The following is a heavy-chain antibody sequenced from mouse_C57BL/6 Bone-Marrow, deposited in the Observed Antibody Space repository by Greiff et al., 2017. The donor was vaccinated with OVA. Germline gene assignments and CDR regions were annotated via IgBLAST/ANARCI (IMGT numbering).Heavy chain of an antibody. CDR1: GYTFTSYW. CDR3: ARVYGSSYDYAMDD. V-gene: IGHV1-64*01. Sequence: QVQLQQPGAELVKPGASVKLSCKASGYTFTSYWMHWVKQRPGQGLEWIGMIHPNSGSTNYNEKFKSKATLTVDKSSSTAYMQLSSLTSEDSAVYYCARVYGSSYDYAMDDWGQGTSGTVSS. CDR2: IHPNSGST. D-gene: IGHD1-1*01. J-gene: IGHJ4*01.